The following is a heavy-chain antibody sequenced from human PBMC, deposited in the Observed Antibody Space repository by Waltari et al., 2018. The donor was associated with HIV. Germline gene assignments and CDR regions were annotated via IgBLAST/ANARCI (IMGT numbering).Heavy chain of an antibody. CDR3: ARDVVHYDVSSGYPGYFRN. CDR1: GFTLHTPA. D-gene: IGHD3-3*01. CDR2: IDAGTGNI. J-gene: IGHJ1*01. Sequence: QVQLVQSGAEVKRPGASVKVSCKALGFTLHTPAITLVPQAPGEALEWLGWIDAGTGNIRYSQTFHDRITITRDTSATTAYIELTNLRLEDTAVYFCARDVVHYDVSSGYPGYFRNWGQGTLVTVSS. V-gene: IGHV1-3*01.